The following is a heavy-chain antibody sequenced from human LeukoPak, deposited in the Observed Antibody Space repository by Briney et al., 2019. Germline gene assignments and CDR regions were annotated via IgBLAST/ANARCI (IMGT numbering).Heavy chain of an antibody. CDR1: GFTFSSYS. CDR2: ISSSSSYI. CDR3: ARECSGGSCYSSGVFDY. D-gene: IGHD2-15*01. J-gene: IGHJ4*02. Sequence: GGSLRLSCAASGFTFSSYSMNWVRQAPGKGLEWVSSISSSSSYIYYADSVKGRFTISRDNAKNSLYLQMNSLRAEDTAVYYCARECSGGSCYSSGVFDYWGQGTLVTVSS. V-gene: IGHV3-21*01.